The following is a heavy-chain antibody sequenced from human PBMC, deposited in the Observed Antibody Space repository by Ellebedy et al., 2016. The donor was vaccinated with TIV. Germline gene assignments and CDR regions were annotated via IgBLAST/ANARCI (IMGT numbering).Heavy chain of an antibody. CDR3: ATSVGSSWYDGAFDI. CDR1: GGSISSSSYY. CDR2: IYYSGST. Sequence: SETLSLTXTVSGGSISSSSYYWGWIRQPPGKGLEWIGSIYYSGSTYYNPSLKSRVTISVDTSKNQFSLKLSSVTAADTAVYYCATSVGSSWYDGAFDIWGQGTMVTVSS. J-gene: IGHJ3*02. V-gene: IGHV4-39*01. D-gene: IGHD6-13*01.